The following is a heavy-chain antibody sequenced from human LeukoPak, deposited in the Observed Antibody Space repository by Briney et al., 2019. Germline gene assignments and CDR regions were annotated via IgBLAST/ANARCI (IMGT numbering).Heavy chain of an antibody. CDR1: GFMFSSSG. J-gene: IGHJ4*02. CDR3: ATLVVPAAIHGKDAPDY. V-gene: IGHV3-30*02. Sequence: PGGSLRLSCAASGFMFSSSGMHWVRQAPGKGLEWVAFIRYDGSEKYYVDSVKGRFSISRDNSKNTLYLQMNSLRAEDTAVYYCATLVVPAAIHGKDAPDYWGQGTLVTVSS. CDR2: IRYDGSEK. D-gene: IGHD2-2*02.